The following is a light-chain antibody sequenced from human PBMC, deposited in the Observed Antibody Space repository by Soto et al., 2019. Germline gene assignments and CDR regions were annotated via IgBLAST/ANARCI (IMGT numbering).Light chain of an antibody. J-gene: IGKJ3*01. CDR2: DAS. CDR1: QSVGTY. V-gene: IGKV3-11*01. CDR3: QQRSNWPGT. Sequence: EIVLTQSPATLSLSPGERAILSCMASQSVGTYLAWYQQKPGQAPRLLIYDASNRATGIPARFGGSGSGTDFTLTINSLEPEDFAVYYCQQRSNWPGTFGPGTKVDIK.